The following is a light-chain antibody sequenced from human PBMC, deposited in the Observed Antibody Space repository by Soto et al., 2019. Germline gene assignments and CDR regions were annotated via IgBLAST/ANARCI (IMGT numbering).Light chain of an antibody. V-gene: IGLV4-69*01. Sequence: QLVLTQSPSASASLGASVKLTCTLSSGHSNYAIAWHQQQPEKGPRYLMKVDSDGSHSKGDGIPDRFSGSSSGTERYLTISSLQSEDEADYYCQSFDSSLNGYVFGTGTKLTVL. J-gene: IGLJ1*01. CDR2: VDSDGSH. CDR1: SGHSNYA. CDR3: QSFDSSLNGYV.